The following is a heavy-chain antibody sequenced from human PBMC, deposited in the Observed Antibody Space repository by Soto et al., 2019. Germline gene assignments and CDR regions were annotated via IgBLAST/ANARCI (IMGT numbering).Heavy chain of an antibody. CDR3: ARDNGVGESDV. J-gene: IGHJ6*02. D-gene: IGHD3-10*01. CDR2: ISAYNGNT. V-gene: IGHV1-18*01. CDR1: GYSFTSHG. Sequence: QVQLVQSGAEVKKPGASVKVSCKASGYSFTSHGVSWVRQAPGQGLEWMGWISAYNGNTNYAQKFQGRVTMTTDTSTSTASMELRSLRSDDTAVYYCARDNGVGESDVWGQGTTVTVSS.